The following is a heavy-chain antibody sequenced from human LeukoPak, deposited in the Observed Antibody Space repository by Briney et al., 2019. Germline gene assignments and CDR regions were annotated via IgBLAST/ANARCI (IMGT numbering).Heavy chain of an antibody. CDR3: ARDGSGWYGWFDP. D-gene: IGHD6-13*01. CDR1: GDSVSSVY. V-gene: IGHV4-59*02. CDR2: IYYNGYT. J-gene: IGHJ5*02. Sequence: PSETLSLTCNVSGDSVSSVYWSWIRQPPGKGLEWIGYIYYNGYTDYNPSLKSRVTMSLDTSKNRFSLKLNSLTATDTAIYYCARDGSGWYGWFDPWGQGTLVTVSS.